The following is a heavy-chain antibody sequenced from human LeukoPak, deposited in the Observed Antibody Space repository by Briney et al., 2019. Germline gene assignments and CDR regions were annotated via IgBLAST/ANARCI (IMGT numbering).Heavy chain of an antibody. Sequence: SETLSLTCAVYGGSFSGYYWSWIRQPPGKGLEWIGEINHRGSTNYNPSLKSRVTISVDTSKNQFSLKLSSVTAADPAVYYCASGPRITIFGVVTPLDYWGQGTLVTVSS. CDR2: INHRGST. CDR1: GGSFSGYY. D-gene: IGHD3-3*01. CDR3: ASGPRITIFGVVTPLDY. V-gene: IGHV4-34*01. J-gene: IGHJ4*02.